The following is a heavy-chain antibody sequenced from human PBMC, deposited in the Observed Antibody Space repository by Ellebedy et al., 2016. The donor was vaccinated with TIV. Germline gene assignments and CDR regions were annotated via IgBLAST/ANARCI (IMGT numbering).Heavy chain of an antibody. D-gene: IGHD2-15*01. J-gene: IGHJ4*02. CDR2: IKQDGSEK. CDR3: ARETGYCSGGSCYRGD. Sequence: GGSLRLSXAASGFTFSSYWMSWVRQAPGKGLEWVANIKQDGSEKYYVDSVKGRFTISRDNAKNSLYLQMNSLRAEDTAVYYCARETGYCSGGSCYRGDWGQGTLVTVSS. V-gene: IGHV3-7*01. CDR1: GFTFSSYW.